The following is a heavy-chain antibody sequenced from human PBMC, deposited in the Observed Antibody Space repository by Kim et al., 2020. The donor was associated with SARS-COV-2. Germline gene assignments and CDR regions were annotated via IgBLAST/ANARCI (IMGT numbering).Heavy chain of an antibody. CDR3: ARGSYDIRFDY. Sequence: GGSLRLSCAASGFTFSSYEMNWVRQAPGKGLEWVSYISSSGSTIYYADSVKGRFTISRDNAKNSLYLQMNSLRAEDTAVYYCARGSYDIRFDYWGQGTLVTVSS. V-gene: IGHV3-48*03. D-gene: IGHD3-9*01. CDR2: ISSSGSTI. CDR1: GFTFSSYE. J-gene: IGHJ4*02.